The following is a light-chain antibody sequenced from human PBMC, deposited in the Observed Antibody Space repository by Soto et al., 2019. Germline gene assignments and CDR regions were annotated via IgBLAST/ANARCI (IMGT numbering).Light chain of an antibody. Sequence: QDAVTQPASMSGSPGQSVTISCAGTSNDIGGYNYVSWYQHHPGTAPKLIIYDVSSRPSGVSHRFSGSKSGNTASLTISGLQAEDEADYYCSSFSVASPLFGTGTKVTV. J-gene: IGLJ1*01. CDR2: DVS. CDR3: SSFSVASPL. CDR1: SNDIGGYNY. V-gene: IGLV2-14*01.